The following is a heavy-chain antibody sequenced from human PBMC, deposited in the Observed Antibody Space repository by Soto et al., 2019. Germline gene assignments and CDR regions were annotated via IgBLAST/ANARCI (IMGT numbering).Heavy chain of an antibody. D-gene: IGHD6-13*01. CDR1: GFAFSNYA. J-gene: IGHJ4*02. Sequence: EVQLLESGGGSVQPGGSLRLSCAASGFAFSNYAMNWVRQAPGKGLEWVSAISGGAGDTYYADSVKGRFTISRDNAKNSLYLQMNSLRAEDTAVYYCASIAAAGTGYWGQGTLVTVSS. V-gene: IGHV3-23*01. CDR2: ISGGAGDT. CDR3: ASIAAAGTGY.